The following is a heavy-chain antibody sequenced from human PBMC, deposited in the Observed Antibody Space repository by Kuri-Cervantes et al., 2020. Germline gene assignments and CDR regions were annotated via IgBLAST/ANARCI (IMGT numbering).Heavy chain of an antibody. CDR1: GGTFSSYA. D-gene: IGHD4-17*01. CDR3: ARDTVTTYTDYYYYGMDV. J-gene: IGHJ6*02. Sequence: SVKVSCKASGGTFSSYAISWVRQAPGQGLEWMGGIIPIFGTANYAQKFQGRVTMTRDTSTSTVYMELSSLRSEDTAVYYCARDTVTTYTDYYYYGMDVWGQGTTVTVSS. V-gene: IGHV1-69*05. CDR2: IIPIFGTA.